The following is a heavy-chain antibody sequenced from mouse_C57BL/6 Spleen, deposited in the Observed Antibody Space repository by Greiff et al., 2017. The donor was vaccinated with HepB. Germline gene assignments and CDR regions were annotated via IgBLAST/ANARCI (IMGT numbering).Heavy chain of an antibody. D-gene: IGHD1-1*01. CDR2: MYPGSGST. V-gene: IGHV1-55*01. CDR3: AYGSRYAYAMDY. Sequence: VQLQQPGAELVKPGASVKMSCKASGYTFTSYWITWVKQRPGQGLVWIGDMYPGSGSTNYNEKFNSKATLTVDTSSSTAYRQISSLTSEVAAVYYCAYGSRYAYAMDYWGQGTSVTVSS. J-gene: IGHJ4*01. CDR1: GYTFTSYW.